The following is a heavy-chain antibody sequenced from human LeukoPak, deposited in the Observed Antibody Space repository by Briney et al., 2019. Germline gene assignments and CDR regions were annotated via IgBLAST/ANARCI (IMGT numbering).Heavy chain of an antibody. Sequence: SETLSLTCTVSGGSISSSRYYWDWIRQPPGKGLEWIGSIYYSGSTYYNPSLKSRVTISVDTSKNQFSLKLSSVTAADTAVYYCATRYNWNYPFDYWGQGTLVTVSS. V-gene: IGHV4-39*01. D-gene: IGHD1-7*01. CDR3: ATRYNWNYPFDY. CDR1: GGSISSSRYY. CDR2: IYYSGST. J-gene: IGHJ4*02.